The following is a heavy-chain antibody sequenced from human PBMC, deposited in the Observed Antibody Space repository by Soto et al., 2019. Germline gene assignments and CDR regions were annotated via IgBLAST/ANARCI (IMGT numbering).Heavy chain of an antibody. CDR3: ARGVKLLWFGDLDY. Sequence: SETLSLTCAVYGGSFSGYYWSWIRQPPGKGLEWIGEINHSGSTNYNPSLKSRVTISVDTSKNQFSLRAEDTAVYYCARGVKLLWFGDLDYWGQGTLVTVSS. CDR1: GGSFSGYY. D-gene: IGHD3-10*01. CDR2: INHSGST. J-gene: IGHJ4*02. V-gene: IGHV4-34*01.